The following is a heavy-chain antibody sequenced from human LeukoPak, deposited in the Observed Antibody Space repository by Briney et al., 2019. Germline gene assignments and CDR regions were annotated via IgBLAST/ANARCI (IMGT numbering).Heavy chain of an antibody. Sequence: GGSLRLSCAASGFTFDDYAMHWVRQAPGKGLEWVSGISWNSGSIGYADSVKGRFTISRDNAKNSLYLQMNSLRAEDTALYYCAEDIRIGGSPRGPFDYWGQGTLVTVSS. J-gene: IGHJ4*02. CDR2: ISWNSGSI. CDR1: GFTFDDYA. D-gene: IGHD3-16*01. V-gene: IGHV3-9*01. CDR3: AEDIRIGGSPRGPFDY.